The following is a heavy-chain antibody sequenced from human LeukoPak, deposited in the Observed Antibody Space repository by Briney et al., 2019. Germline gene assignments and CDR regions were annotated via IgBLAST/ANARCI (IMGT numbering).Heavy chain of an antibody. CDR2: ISSSSSTI. CDR3: AREDPNDAFDI. V-gene: IGHV3-48*01. Sequence: GGSLRLSCAASGFTFSSYSMNWVRQAPGKGLEWVSYISSSSSTIYYADSVKGRFTISRDNAKNSLYLQMNSLRAEDTAVYYCAREDPNDAFDIWGQGTMVTVSS. J-gene: IGHJ3*02. CDR1: GFTFSSYS.